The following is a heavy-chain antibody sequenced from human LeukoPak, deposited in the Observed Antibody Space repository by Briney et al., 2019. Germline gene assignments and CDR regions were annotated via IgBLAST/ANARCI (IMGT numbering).Heavy chain of an antibody. Sequence: GGSLGLSCAASGFTFSSYGMSWVRQAPGKGLEWASAIGGSGTSTYYADSVKGRFTISRDNSKNTLYLQMNSLRAEDTAVYYCAKLVGATDYWGQGTLVTVSS. D-gene: IGHD1-26*01. CDR1: GFTFSSYG. V-gene: IGHV3-23*01. CDR3: AKLVGATDY. J-gene: IGHJ4*02. CDR2: IGGSGTST.